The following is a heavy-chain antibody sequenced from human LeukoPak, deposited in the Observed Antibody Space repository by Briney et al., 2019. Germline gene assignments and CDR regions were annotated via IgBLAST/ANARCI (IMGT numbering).Heavy chain of an antibody. J-gene: IGHJ4*02. CDR1: GGSISSSSYY. V-gene: IGHV4-39*01. Sequence: SETLSLTCTVSGGSISSSSYYWGWIRQPPGKGLEWIGSIYYSGSTYYNPSLKSRVTISVDTSKNQFSLKLSSVTAADTAVYYCARQTHYDILTGYSSAGGGGLDWGQGTLVTVSS. CDR2: IYYSGST. D-gene: IGHD3-9*01. CDR3: ARQTHYDILTGYSSAGGGGLD.